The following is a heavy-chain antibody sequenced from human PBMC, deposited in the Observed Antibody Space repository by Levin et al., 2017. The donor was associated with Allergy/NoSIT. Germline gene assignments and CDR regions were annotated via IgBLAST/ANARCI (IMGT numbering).Heavy chain of an antibody. CDR1: GGSISSYY. CDR3: AREAMTTATGGPPQVQYFFDY. CDR2: VYFSGTT. D-gene: IGHD4-11*01. Sequence: SETLSLTCTISGGSISSYYWSWIRQPPGKGLEWIGYVYFSGTTNYNPSLESRVTMSIDTSKNQFSLNLRSVTAADTALYYCAREAMTTATGGPPQVQYFFDYWGQGTLVTVSS. V-gene: IGHV4-59*01. J-gene: IGHJ4*02.